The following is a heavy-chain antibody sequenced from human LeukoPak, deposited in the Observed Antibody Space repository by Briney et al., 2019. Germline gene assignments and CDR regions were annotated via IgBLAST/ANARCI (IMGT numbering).Heavy chain of an antibody. V-gene: IGHV3-23*01. CDR3: ARELKQQLVRSFDY. Sequence: PGGSLRLSCAASGFTFSSYAMSWVRQAPGKGLEWVSAISGSGGSTYYADSVKGRFTISRDNAKNTLYLQMNSLRAEDTAVYYCARELKQQLVRSFDYWGQGTLVTVSS. J-gene: IGHJ4*02. CDR2: ISGSGGST. CDR1: GFTFSSYA. D-gene: IGHD6-13*01.